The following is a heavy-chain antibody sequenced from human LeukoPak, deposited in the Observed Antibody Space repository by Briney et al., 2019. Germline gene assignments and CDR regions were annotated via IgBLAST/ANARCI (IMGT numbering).Heavy chain of an antibody. CDR3: AELGITMIGGV. CDR1: GFIFSDYS. J-gene: IGHJ6*04. V-gene: IGHV3-48*04. CDR2: ISSSGSTI. D-gene: IGHD3-10*02. Sequence: GGSLRLSCAASGFIFSDYSMHWVRQAPGKGLEWVSYISSSGSTIYYADSVKGRFTISRDNAKNSLYLQMNSLRAEDTAVYYCAELGITMIGGVWGKGTTVTISS.